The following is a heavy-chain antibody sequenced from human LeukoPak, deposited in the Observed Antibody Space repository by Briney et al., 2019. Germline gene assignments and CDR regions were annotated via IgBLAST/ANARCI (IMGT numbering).Heavy chain of an antibody. Sequence: KTGGSLRLSCAASGFTFSSYAMSWVRQPPGKGLEWIGSIYYSGSTYYNPSLKSRVTISVDTSKNQFSLKLSSVTAAGTAVYYCARRGYYDSSGYYLSLVRGYFDYWGQGTLVTASS. D-gene: IGHD3-22*01. V-gene: IGHV4-39*01. CDR1: GFTFSSYA. CDR3: ARRGYYDSSGYYLSLVRGYFDY. CDR2: IYYSGST. J-gene: IGHJ4*02.